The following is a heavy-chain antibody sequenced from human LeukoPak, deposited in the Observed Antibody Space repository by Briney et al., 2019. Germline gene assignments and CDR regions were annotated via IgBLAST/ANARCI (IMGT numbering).Heavy chain of an antibody. V-gene: IGHV4-38-2*02. CDR2: GYHTAST. D-gene: IGHD3-10*01. CDR1: GYSISSGSY. Sequence: PSETLSLTCAVSGYSISSGSYWGWIRQPPGKGLEWIGSGYHTASTFYNPSLKSRVRISVDTSKNQFSLKLSSVTAADTAVYYCARESTSGLPAVGFDFWGQGTLVTVSP. J-gene: IGHJ4*02. CDR3: ARESTSGLPAVGFDF.